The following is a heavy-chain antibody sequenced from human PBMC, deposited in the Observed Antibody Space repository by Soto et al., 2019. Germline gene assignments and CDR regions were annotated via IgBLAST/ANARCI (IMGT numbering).Heavy chain of an antibody. CDR3: ASGALNYYDSSGNPNGAFDI. V-gene: IGHV3-30*03. Sequence: GGSLRLSCAASGFTFSSYGMHWVRQAPGKGLEWVAVISYDGSNKYYADSVKGRVTMTRDTSTSTVYMELSSLRSEDTAVYYCASGALNYYDSSGNPNGAFDIWGQGTMVTVSS. D-gene: IGHD3-22*01. CDR1: GFTFSSYG. J-gene: IGHJ3*02. CDR2: ISYDGSNK.